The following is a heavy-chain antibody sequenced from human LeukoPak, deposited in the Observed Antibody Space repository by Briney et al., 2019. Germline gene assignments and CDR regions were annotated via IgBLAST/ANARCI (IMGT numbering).Heavy chain of an antibody. CDR2: ISYDGSNK. V-gene: IGHV3-30*18. J-gene: IGHJ3*02. CDR1: GFTFSSYG. Sequence: GGSLRLSCAASGFTFSSYGMHWVRQAPGKGLEWVAVISYDGSNKYYADSVKGRFTISRDNSKNTLYLQMNSLRAEDTAVYYCAKPIVVVTAMNALDIWGQGTMVTVSS. CDR3: AKPIVVVTAMNALDI. D-gene: IGHD2-21*02.